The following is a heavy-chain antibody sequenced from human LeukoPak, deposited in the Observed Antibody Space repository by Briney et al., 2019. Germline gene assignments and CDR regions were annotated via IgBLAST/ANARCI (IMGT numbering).Heavy chain of an antibody. CDR3: TTVHGAGPVNFDY. V-gene: IGHV3-15*01. J-gene: IGHJ4*02. CDR1: GFTFSSVW. Sequence: GGSLRLSCTASGFTFSSVWMTWVRQAPGKGLEWVSRIKSRTDGETTDYAAPVKGRFSILRDDSENTLYLQMNSLKNEDTAVYFCTTVHGAGPVNFDYWGQGSLVTVSS. D-gene: IGHD3-16*01. CDR2: IKSRTDGETT.